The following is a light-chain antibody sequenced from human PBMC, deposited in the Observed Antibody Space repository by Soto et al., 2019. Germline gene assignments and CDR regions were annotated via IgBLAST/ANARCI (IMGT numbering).Light chain of an antibody. J-gene: IGLJ1*01. Sequence: QSVLTQPPSVSGAPGQRVTISCTGSSSNIGAGYDVHWYQQLPGTAPKLLIYANTNRPSGVPGRFSGSKSGTSASLAITGLQAEDAADYYCQSYDTRLSAYVFGHGTQGTV. CDR2: ANT. V-gene: IGLV1-40*01. CDR3: QSYDTRLSAYV. CDR1: SSNIGAGYD.